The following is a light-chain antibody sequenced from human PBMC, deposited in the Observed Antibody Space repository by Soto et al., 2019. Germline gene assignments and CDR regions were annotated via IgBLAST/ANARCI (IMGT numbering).Light chain of an antibody. CDR1: QSLLYNNTYNY. CDR2: FGS. Sequence: EIVMTQSPLTLPVTPGEPSSISWRSSQSLLYNNTYNYLDWYVQKPGQSPQLLIYFGSNRAPGVPDRFSGSGSGKDFTLKINRVEAEDVGTYYCMQALQSLTFGQGTRLEIK. CDR3: MQALQSLT. V-gene: IGKV2-28*01. J-gene: IGKJ5*01.